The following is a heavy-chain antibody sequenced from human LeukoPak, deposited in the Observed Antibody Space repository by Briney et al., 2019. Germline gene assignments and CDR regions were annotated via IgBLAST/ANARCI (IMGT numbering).Heavy chain of an antibody. CDR1: GFTFSSYG. V-gene: IGHV3-30*18. CDR3: AKDTYYDFWSALGPLDY. J-gene: IGHJ4*02. Sequence: GGSLRLSCAASGFTFSSYGMHGVRQAPGKGLEWVAVISYDGSNKYYADSVKGRFTISRDNSKNTLYLQMNSLRAEDTAVYYCAKDTYYDFWSALGPLDYWGQGTLVTVSS. D-gene: IGHD3-3*01. CDR2: ISYDGSNK.